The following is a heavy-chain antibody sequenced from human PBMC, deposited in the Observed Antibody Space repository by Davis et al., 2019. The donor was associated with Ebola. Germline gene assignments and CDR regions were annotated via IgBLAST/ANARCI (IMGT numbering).Heavy chain of an antibody. J-gene: IGHJ4*02. Sequence: SETLSLTCTVSGGSISSTTDYWGWLRQPPGKGLERIGSIHYSGSTSYNPSLKSRVTISVDTSKNQFSLKLSSVTAADTAVYYCARTPPSIAARFFDYWGQGTLVTVSS. D-gene: IGHD6-6*01. CDR1: GGSISSTTDY. V-gene: IGHV4-39*07. CDR2: IHYSGST. CDR3: ARTPPSIAARFFDY.